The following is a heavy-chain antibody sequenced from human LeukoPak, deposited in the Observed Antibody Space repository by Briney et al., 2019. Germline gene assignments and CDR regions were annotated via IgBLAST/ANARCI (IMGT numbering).Heavy chain of an antibody. CDR3: ARSDIVVVPAAMRGWFDP. CDR2: IIPIFGTA. D-gene: IGHD2-2*01. V-gene: IGHV1-69*01. CDR1: GGTFSSYT. J-gene: IGHJ5*02. Sequence: SVKVSCKASGGTFSSYTISWVRQAPGQGLEWMGGIIPIFGTANYAQKFQGRVTITADESTSTAYMELSSLRSEDTAVYYCARSDIVVVPAAMRGWFDPWGQGTLVTVSS.